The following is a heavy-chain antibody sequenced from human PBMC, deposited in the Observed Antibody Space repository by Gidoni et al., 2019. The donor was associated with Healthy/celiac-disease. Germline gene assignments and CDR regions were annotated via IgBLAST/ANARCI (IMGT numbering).Heavy chain of an antibody. J-gene: IGHJ5*02. CDR2: IYYSGST. D-gene: IGHD2-2*01. Sequence: QVQLQESGPGLVTPSQTLSLTCTVSGGSIGSGGYFWSWIRQHPGKGLEWIGYIYYSGSTYYNPSLKSRVTISVDTSKNQFSLKLSSVTAADTAVYYCARVSPGYCSSTSCSNNWFDPWGQGTLVTVSS. V-gene: IGHV4-31*03. CDR1: GGSIGSGGYF. CDR3: ARVSPGYCSSTSCSNNWFDP.